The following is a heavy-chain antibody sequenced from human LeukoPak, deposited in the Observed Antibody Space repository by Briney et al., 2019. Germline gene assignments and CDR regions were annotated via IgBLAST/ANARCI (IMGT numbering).Heavy chain of an antibody. CDR2: IIPILGIA. D-gene: IGHD3-10*01. J-gene: IGHJ6*02. V-gene: IGHV1-69*04. Sequence: SVKVSCKASGGTFSSYAISWVRQAPGQGLEWMGRIIPILGIANYAQKFQGRVTITADKSTSTAYMELSSLRSEDTAVYCCARLNQLLWFGEANGMDVWGQGTTVTVSS. CDR1: GGTFSSYA. CDR3: ARLNQLLWFGEANGMDV.